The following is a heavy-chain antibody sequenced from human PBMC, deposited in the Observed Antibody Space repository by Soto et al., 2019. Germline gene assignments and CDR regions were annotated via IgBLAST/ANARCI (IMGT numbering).Heavy chain of an antibody. Sequence: SETLSLTCTVSGGSISSGDYYWSWIRQPPGKGLEWIGYIYYSGSTYYNPSLKSRVTISVDTSKNQFSLKLSSVTAADTAVYYCARSFRVVNWFDPWGQGTLVTVSS. J-gene: IGHJ5*02. CDR2: IYYSGST. CDR3: ARSFRVVNWFDP. CDR1: GGSISSGDYY. D-gene: IGHD3-3*01. V-gene: IGHV4-30-4*01.